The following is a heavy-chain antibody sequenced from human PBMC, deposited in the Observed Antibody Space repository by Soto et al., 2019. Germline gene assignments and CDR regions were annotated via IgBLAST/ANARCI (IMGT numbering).Heavy chain of an antibody. Sequence: QVQLQESGPGLVKPSDTLSLTCAVSGYSISSSNWWGWIRQPPGKGLEWIGYIYYSGSTYYNPSLKSRVTKSVDTSKNQFSLKLSSVTAVDTAVYYCARRRAYYYDSSGMAPDAFDIWGQGTMVTVSS. J-gene: IGHJ3*02. CDR2: IYYSGST. CDR1: GYSISSSNW. CDR3: ARRRAYYYDSSGMAPDAFDI. D-gene: IGHD3-22*01. V-gene: IGHV4-28*01.